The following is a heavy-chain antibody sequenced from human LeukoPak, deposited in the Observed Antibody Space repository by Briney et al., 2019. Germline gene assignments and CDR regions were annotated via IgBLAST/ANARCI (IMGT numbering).Heavy chain of an antibody. J-gene: IGHJ4*02. D-gene: IGHD3-10*01. Sequence: GGSPRLSCAVSGFTVSSNYMSWVRQAPGKGLEWGSVVYSGGSTYYADSVKGRFTISRDNSKNTLDLQMNSLRAEDTAVYYCARGGGTGSYPLDYWGQGILVIVSS. CDR3: ARGGGTGSYPLDY. V-gene: IGHV3-53*01. CDR1: GFTVSSNY. CDR2: VYSGGST.